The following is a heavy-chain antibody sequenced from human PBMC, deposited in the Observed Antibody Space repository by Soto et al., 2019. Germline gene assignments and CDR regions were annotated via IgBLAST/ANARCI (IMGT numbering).Heavy chain of an antibody. CDR1: GGSISSGGYS. Sequence: QLQLQESGSGLVKPSQTLSLTCAVSGGSISSGGYSWSWIRQPPGKGLEWIGYIYHSGSTYYNPSLKSRFTISVGRSKNQFSRKLSSVTAADTAVYYCARAHYGDYGYGMDVWAQGTTVTVSS. CDR2: IYHSGST. V-gene: IGHV4-30-2*01. J-gene: IGHJ6*02. CDR3: ARAHYGDYGYGMDV. D-gene: IGHD4-17*01.